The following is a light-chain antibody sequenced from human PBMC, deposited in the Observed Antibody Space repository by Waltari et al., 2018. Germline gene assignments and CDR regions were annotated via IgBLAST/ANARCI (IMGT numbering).Light chain of an antibody. Sequence: EIVLTQSPATVSLSPGERVTLSCRASQSVNYHLAWYQQSPGQAPRLLIYDTTDRASGIPPRFSGRGSGTDYTLTISSLEPEDFAVYYCQQSISWPLTFGGGTKVEIK. CDR1: QSVNYH. J-gene: IGKJ4*01. CDR2: DTT. CDR3: QQSISWPLT. V-gene: IGKV3-11*01.